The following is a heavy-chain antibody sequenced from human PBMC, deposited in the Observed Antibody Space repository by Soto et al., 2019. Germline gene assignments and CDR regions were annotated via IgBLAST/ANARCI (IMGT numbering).Heavy chain of an antibody. J-gene: IGHJ4*02. V-gene: IGHV4-4*07. Sequence: SEPLSLTFTVSGGSISSYYWTWIRQPAGKGLEWIGRISPSGNTEYNPSFKSRVTMSLDTSKNQFSLTLSSVTAADTAVYFCARGADGDGSTCHWPDEWGRGNLVTVS. CDR3: ARGADGDGSTCHWPDE. D-gene: IGHD2-15*01. CDR1: GGSISSYY. CDR2: ISPSGNT.